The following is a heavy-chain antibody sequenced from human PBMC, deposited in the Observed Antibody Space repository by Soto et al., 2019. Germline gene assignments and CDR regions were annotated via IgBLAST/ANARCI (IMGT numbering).Heavy chain of an antibody. CDR1: GGTFSSYA. CDR3: ARVRVRFWEWLGSEG. Sequence: QVQLVQSGAEVKKPGSSVKVSCKASGGTFSSYAISWVRQAPGQGLEWMGGIIPIFGTANYAQKFQGRVTITADASTITAQRVRSSLRSEDTAVYYCARVRVRFWEWLGSEGWGQGTLVTVSS. D-gene: IGHD3-3*01. CDR2: IIPIFGTA. J-gene: IGHJ4*02. V-gene: IGHV1-69*12.